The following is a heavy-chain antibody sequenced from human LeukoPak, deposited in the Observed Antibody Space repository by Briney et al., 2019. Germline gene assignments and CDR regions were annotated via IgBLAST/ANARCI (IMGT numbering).Heavy chain of an antibody. Sequence: GGSLRLSCAASGFTFDDYAMHWVRQAPGKGLEWVSSLSWNSGSIGYADSVKGRFTISRDNVKNLLYLQMNSLRAEDTAVYYCARVQRGIAVALDYWGQGTLATVSS. D-gene: IGHD6-19*01. CDR1: GFTFDDYA. V-gene: IGHV3-9*01. CDR2: LSWNSGSI. CDR3: ARVQRGIAVALDY. J-gene: IGHJ4*02.